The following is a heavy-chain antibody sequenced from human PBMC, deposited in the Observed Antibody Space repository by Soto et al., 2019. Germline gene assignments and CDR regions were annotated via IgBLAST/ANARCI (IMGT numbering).Heavy chain of an antibody. V-gene: IGHV1-46*01. CDR3: ARVVVPTTVTTSNWFDP. CDR2: INPSGGTT. CDR1: GYTFTTYY. D-gene: IGHD4-17*01. Sequence: ASVKVSCKASGYTFTTYYMHWVRQAPGQGLEWMGIINPSGGTTNYAQRFQGRVTMTGDTSTSTVYMELSNLRNDDTAVYYCARVVVPTTVTTSNWFDPWGQGTLVTVSS. J-gene: IGHJ5*02.